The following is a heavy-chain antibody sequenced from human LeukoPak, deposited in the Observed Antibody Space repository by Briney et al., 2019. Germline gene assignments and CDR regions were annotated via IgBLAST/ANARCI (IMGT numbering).Heavy chain of an antibody. CDR3: ARVPIVGGHYYFDY. CDR2: INPSGGTT. V-gene: IGHV1-46*02. D-gene: IGHD1-26*01. CDR1: GYSLNTYY. Sequence: ASVKVSCKAFGYSLNTYYVHWVRQAPGQGVEWMGLINPSGGTTSYAEKFQGVVSMTSDMSTSTVYLELRSLRSEDTAVYYCARVPIVGGHYYFDYWGAGTLVTVSP. J-gene: IGHJ4*02.